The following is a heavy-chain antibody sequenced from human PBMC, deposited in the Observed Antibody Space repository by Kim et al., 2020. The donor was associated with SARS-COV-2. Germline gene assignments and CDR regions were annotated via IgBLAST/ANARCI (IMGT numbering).Heavy chain of an antibody. V-gene: IGHV1-69*13. CDR1: GGTFSSYA. CDR2: IIPIFGTA. Sequence: SVKVSCKASGGTFSSYAISWVRQAPGQGLEWMGGIIPIFGTANYAQKFQGRVTITADESTSTAYMELSSLRSEDTAVYYCARWGSGSYYNSYYYYGMDVWGQGTTVTVSS. CDR3: ARWGSGSYYNSYYYYGMDV. D-gene: IGHD3-10*01. J-gene: IGHJ6*02.